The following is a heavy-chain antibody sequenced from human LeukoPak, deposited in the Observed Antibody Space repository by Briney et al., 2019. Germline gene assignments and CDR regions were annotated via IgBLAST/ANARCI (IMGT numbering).Heavy chain of an antibody. CDR3: ARDLSSRKGFDY. J-gene: IGHJ4*02. CDR2: ISTYNGNT. D-gene: IGHD6-13*01. CDR1: GGTFSSYA. Sequence: ASAKVSCKASGGTFSSYAISWVRQAPGQGLEWMGWISTYNGNTNYAQKLQGRVTMTTDTSTSTAYMELRNLRSDDTAVYYCARDLSSRKGFDYWGQGTLVTVSS. V-gene: IGHV1-18*01.